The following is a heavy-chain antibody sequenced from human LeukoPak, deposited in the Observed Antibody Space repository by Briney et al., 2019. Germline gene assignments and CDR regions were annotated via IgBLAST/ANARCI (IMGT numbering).Heavy chain of an antibody. V-gene: IGHV3-21*06. J-gene: IGHJ4*02. D-gene: IGHD5-24*01. CDR1: GFTFSGYS. CDR2: FGTRSTSI. CDR3: TRVGYIDEGIDY. Sequence: GGSLRLSCTASGFTFSGYSMNWIRQAPGKGLEWVSSFGTRSTSIYHAGSVKGRFAISRDNAKNSLYLQMNSLRAEDTAIYYCTRVGYIDEGIDYWGQGTLVTVSS.